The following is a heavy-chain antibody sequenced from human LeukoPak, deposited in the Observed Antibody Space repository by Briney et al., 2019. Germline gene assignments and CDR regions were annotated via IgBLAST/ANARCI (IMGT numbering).Heavy chain of an antibody. J-gene: IGHJ4*02. Sequence: SETLSLTCSVSGYSISSGYYWGWIGRPPGKGLEWLGTIVHSGATYYNPSLKSRVTISLDTSNNQFSLKLTSVTAADTAVYYCARFFDSWGQGTLVIVSS. CDR3: ARFFDS. CDR1: GYSISSGYY. V-gene: IGHV4-38-2*01. CDR2: IVHSGAT.